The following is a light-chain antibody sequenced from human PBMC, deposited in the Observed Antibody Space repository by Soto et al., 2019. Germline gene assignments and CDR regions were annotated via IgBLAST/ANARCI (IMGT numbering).Light chain of an antibody. J-gene: IGKJ4*02. CDR2: GAS. Sequence: EIVLTQSPGTLSLSPGERATLSCRASQSVSSSYLAWYQQKPGQAPRHLIYGASSRGTGIPATFRGSGSGTDFTLTISRLEPEEFAVYYCQQYGSSPLTVGGGTKVETK. V-gene: IGKV3-20*01. CDR1: QSVSSSY. CDR3: QQYGSSPLT.